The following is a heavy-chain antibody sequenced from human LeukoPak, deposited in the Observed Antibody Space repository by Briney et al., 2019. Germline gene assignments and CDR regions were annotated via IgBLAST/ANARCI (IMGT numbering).Heavy chain of an antibody. CDR3: ARFVSIAAAGFDY. D-gene: IGHD6-13*01. CDR2: ISSSSSTI. Sequence: GGSLRLSCAASGFTFSSYSMNWVRQAPGKGLEWVSYISSSSSTIYYADSVKGRFTISRDNAKNSLYLQMNSLRAEDTAVYYCARFVSIAAAGFDYWGQGTLVTVSS. V-gene: IGHV3-48*04. CDR1: GFTFSSYS. J-gene: IGHJ4*02.